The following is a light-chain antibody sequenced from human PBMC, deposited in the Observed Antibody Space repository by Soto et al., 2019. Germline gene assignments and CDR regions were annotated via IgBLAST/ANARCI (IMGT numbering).Light chain of an antibody. CDR2: GAS. J-gene: IGKJ1*01. V-gene: IGKV3-20*01. Sequence: MVLTQSPGTLSFSPGARATLSCRASQSVSTRYLACYQQKPGQAPRLISYGASSRATGIPDRFSGSGSGPDFNLTISRLETEDFAVYYFQQYGSSPRTFGQRTKG. CDR1: QSVSTRY. CDR3: QQYGSSPRT.